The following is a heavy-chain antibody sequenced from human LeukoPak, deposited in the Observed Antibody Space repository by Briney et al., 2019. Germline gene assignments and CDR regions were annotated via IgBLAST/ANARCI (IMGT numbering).Heavy chain of an antibody. J-gene: IGHJ5*02. D-gene: IGHD1-1*01. Sequence: GASVKVSCKASGGTFSGYAISWVRQAPGQGLEWMGGIVPIFGTAYYAQKFQGRVTITADESTSTAYMELSSLRSEDTAVYYCASGGASPFNWFDPWGQGTLVTVSS. CDR3: ASGGASPFNWFDP. V-gene: IGHV1-69*13. CDR2: IVPIFGTA. CDR1: GGTFSGYA.